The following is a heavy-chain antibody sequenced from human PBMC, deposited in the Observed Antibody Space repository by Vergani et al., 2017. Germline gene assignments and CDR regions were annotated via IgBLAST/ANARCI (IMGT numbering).Heavy chain of an antibody. CDR2: IHSDGST. Sequence: EVQLVESGGGLVQPGGSLRLSCAVSGFIFSNYWMHWVRQAPGKGPVWVSRIHSDGSTRYADSVKGRFTISRDNAKNTLYLQMNSLRVEDTAVYYCTRDRYSETFYEYQFDLWGQGTLVTVSS. CDR3: TRDRYSETFYEYQFDL. CDR1: GFIFSNYW. D-gene: IGHD1-26*01. V-gene: IGHV3-74*01. J-gene: IGHJ5*02.